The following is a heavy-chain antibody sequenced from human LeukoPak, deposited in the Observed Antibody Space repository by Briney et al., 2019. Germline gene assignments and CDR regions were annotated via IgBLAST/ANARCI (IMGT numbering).Heavy chain of an antibody. J-gene: IGHJ4*02. CDR1: GSTFSSYS. CDR2: ISSSSSAI. CDR3: AREDHSNYNY. Sequence: PGGSLRLSCAASGSTFSSYSMNWVRQAPGKGLEWVSYISSSSSAIYYTDSVKGRFTISRDNAKNSLYLQMNSLRAEDTAVYYCAREDHSNYNYWGQGTLVTVSS. V-gene: IGHV3-48*01. D-gene: IGHD4-11*01.